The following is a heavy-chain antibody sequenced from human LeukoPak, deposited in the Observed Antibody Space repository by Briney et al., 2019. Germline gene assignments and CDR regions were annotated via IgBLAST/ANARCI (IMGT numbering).Heavy chain of an antibody. V-gene: IGHV4-4*07. D-gene: IGHD4-17*01. Sequence: SEILSLTCTVSGGSISSYYWNWIRQPAGKGLEWIGRLYTSGSTNYNPSLKSRVTMSVDTSKNQFSLKLSSVTAADTAVYYCARDPTPYGDYSFDYWGQGTLVTVSS. J-gene: IGHJ4*02. CDR3: ARDPTPYGDYSFDY. CDR2: LYTSGST. CDR1: GGSISSYY.